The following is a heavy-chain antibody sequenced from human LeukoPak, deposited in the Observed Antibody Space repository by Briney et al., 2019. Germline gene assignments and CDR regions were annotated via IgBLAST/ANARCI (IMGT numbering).Heavy chain of an antibody. CDR1: GFTFDDYG. V-gene: IGHV3-20*04. D-gene: IGHD3-3*01. Sequence: PGGSLRLSCAASGFTFDDYGMSWVRQAPGKGLEWFSGINWNGGSTGYADSVKGRFTISRDNAKNSLYLQMNSLRAEDTALYYCARDLTIFGVVNSRYFDYWGQGTLVTVSS. CDR2: INWNGGST. J-gene: IGHJ4*02. CDR3: ARDLTIFGVVNSRYFDY.